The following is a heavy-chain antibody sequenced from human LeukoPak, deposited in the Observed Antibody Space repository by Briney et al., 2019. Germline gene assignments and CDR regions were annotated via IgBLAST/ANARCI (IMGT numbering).Heavy chain of an antibody. J-gene: IGHJ6*02. CDR3: ARLGAAGTVRYYYGMDV. CDR2: INPGNGNT. Sequence: ASVKVSCKASGYTFTGYYMHWVRQAPGQGLEWMGWINPGNGNTKYSQKFQGRVTITRDTSASTAYMELSGLRSEDTAVYYCARLGAAGTVRYYYGMDVWGQGTTVTVSS. D-gene: IGHD6-13*01. CDR1: GYTFTGYY. V-gene: IGHV1-3*01.